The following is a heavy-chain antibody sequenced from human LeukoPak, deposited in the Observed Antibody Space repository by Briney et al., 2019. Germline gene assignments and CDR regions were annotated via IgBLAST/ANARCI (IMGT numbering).Heavy chain of an antibody. CDR2: IYYSGST. Sequence: SETLSLTCTVSGASISSGGYFWGWIRQPPGKGLEWIGYIYYSGSTYYNPSLKSRVTISVDTSKNQFSLKLSSVTAADTAVYYCAREVPAATLGYFDLWGRGTLVTVSS. V-gene: IGHV4-30-4*08. J-gene: IGHJ2*01. D-gene: IGHD2-2*01. CDR1: GASISSGGYF. CDR3: AREVPAATLGYFDL.